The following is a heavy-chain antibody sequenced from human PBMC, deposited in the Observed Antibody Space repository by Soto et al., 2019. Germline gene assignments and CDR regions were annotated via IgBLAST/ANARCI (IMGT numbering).Heavy chain of an antibody. D-gene: IGHD2-21*02. CDR1: GGTFSRSA. J-gene: IGHJ4*02. Sequence: SVKVSCKASGGTFSRSAISWVRQAPGQRLEWMGGFVSIFATTDYAQKFQGRLTITADESTSTVYMKLRSLTSDDTDIYYCAGGRSSDCNHYLKQEDWGPGTLVTVSS. CDR2: FVSIFATT. CDR3: AGGRSSDCNHYLKQED. V-gene: IGHV1-69*13.